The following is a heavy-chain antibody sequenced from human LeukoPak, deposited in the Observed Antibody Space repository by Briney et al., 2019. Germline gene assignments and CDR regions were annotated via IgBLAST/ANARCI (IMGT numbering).Heavy chain of an antibody. J-gene: IGHJ3*02. V-gene: IGHV4-34*01. CDR1: GGSFSGFS. Sequence: SETLSLTCAVYGGSFSGFSWSWIRQPPGKGLEWIGEINHSGSTNYNASLKSRVTMSGGTSKKQFSLKLSSVTAADTAVYYCARMDNSGYYPTRSFDIWGQGTMVTVSS. CDR2: INHSGST. CDR3: ARMDNSGYYPTRSFDI. D-gene: IGHD3-22*01.